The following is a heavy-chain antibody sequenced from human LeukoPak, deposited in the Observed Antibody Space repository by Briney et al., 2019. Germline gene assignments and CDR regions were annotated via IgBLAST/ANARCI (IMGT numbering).Heavy chain of an antibody. V-gene: IGHV3-30*03. J-gene: IGHJ3*02. CDR2: ISYDGSNK. CDR1: GFTFSSYG. CDR3: ARDQYSYVKSPHAFDI. Sequence: GGSLRLSCAASGFTFSSYGMHWVRKAPGKGLEWVAVISYDGSNKYYADSVKGRFTISRDNSKNTLYLQMNSLRAEDTAVYYCARDQYSYVKSPHAFDIWGQGTMVTVSS. D-gene: IGHD5-18*01.